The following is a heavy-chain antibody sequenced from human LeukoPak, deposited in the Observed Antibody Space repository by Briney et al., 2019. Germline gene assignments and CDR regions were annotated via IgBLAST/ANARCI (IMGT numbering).Heavy chain of an antibody. V-gene: IGHV3-23*01. Sequence: GGSLRLSCAASGFTFSNYAMSWVRQAPGKGLEWVSTISRGGSSTYYTDSVKGRFTISRDNSKNTLYLQMNSLGAGDTAIYYCAKTLRGGDWYFDYWGQGTLVTVSS. J-gene: IGHJ4*02. CDR1: GFTFSNYA. CDR2: ISRGGSST. D-gene: IGHD2-21*02. CDR3: AKTLRGGDWYFDY.